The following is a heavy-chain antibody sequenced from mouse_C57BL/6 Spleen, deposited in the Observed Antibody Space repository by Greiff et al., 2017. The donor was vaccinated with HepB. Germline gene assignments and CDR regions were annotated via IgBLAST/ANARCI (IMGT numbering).Heavy chain of an antibody. CDR2: IDPANGNT. J-gene: IGHJ4*01. Sequence: EVQLQQSVAELVRPGASVKLSCTASGFNIKNTYMHWVKHRPEQGLEWIGRIDPANGNTKYAPKFQGKATITADTSSNTAYLQLSSLTSEDTAIYYCARSPITTVVATNAMDYWGRNLSHRLL. V-gene: IGHV14-3*01. CDR1: GFNIKNTY. D-gene: IGHD1-1*01. CDR3: ARSPITTVVATNAMDY.